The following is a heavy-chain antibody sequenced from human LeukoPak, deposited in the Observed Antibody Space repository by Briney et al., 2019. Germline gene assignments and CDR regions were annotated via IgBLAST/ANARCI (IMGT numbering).Heavy chain of an antibody. D-gene: IGHD3-3*01. V-gene: IGHV1-18*01. CDR3: AGDSIFGVVRGNFDY. CDR1: GYTFTSYG. Sequence: GASVKVSCKASGYTFTSYGISGVRQAPGQGLEWMGWISAYNGNTNYAQKLQGRVTMTTDTSTSTAYMELRSLRSDDTAVYYCAGDSIFGVVRGNFDYWGQGTLVTVSS. J-gene: IGHJ4*02. CDR2: ISAYNGNT.